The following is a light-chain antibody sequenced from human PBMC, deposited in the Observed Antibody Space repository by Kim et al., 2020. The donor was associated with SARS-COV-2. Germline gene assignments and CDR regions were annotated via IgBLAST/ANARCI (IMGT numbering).Light chain of an antibody. Sequence: QSELTQPPSVSGAPGQRVTISCTGSSSNIGTGYHVHWYQQLPETAPKLLIYANNNRPSGVPDRFSGSKSGTSASLAITGLQAEDEADYFCQTYDSSLNVYVFGTGTKVTVL. J-gene: IGLJ1*01. V-gene: IGLV1-40*01. CDR3: QTYDSSLNVYV. CDR2: ANN. CDR1: SSNIGTGYH.